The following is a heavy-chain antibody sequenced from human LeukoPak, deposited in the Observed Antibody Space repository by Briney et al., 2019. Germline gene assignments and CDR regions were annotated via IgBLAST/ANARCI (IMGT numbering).Heavy chain of an antibody. D-gene: IGHD1-14*01. J-gene: IGHJ3*02. V-gene: IGHV4-39*01. CDR2: IYTSGRT. CDR1: GDSISNHNDF. Sequence: SETLSLTCTVSGDSISNHNDFWGWIRQPPGKWLEWIASIYTSGRTLFNSSLKSRVALSLDTSKNQVSLKLNSVTAADSAVYYCARRPEYNRSSRWAFDIWGQGTMVIVSS. CDR3: ARRPEYNRSSRWAFDI.